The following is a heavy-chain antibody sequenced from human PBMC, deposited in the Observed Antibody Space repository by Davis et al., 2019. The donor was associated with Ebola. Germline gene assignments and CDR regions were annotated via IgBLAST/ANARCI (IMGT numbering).Heavy chain of an antibody. CDR3: VQGDFWAFNI. V-gene: IGHV3-23*01. Sequence: GGSLRLSCAASAFTFTNYAMSWVRQAPGKGLEWVSSTSATGLTTYYVDSVKGRFTISRDNSKNTLFLQMNSLRAEDTAVYYCVQGDFWAFNIWGQGTMVTVSS. CDR1: AFTFTNYA. D-gene: IGHD3-3*01. J-gene: IGHJ3*02. CDR2: TSATGLTT.